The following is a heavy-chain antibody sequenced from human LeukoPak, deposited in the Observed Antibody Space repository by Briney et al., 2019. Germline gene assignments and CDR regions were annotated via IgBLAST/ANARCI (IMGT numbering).Heavy chain of an antibody. D-gene: IGHD1-7*01. J-gene: IGHJ4*02. Sequence: SETLSLTRAVCAGCISSFYWSWVPQPPGKGLEWVRYISFGGGTTYNPSLKRRVSISVDTSKNQFSLKLSSVTAADTAVYYCERLLTGTTDYWGQGTLVNGSS. V-gene: IGHV4-59*08. CDR1: AGCISSFY. CDR3: ERLLTGTTDY. CDR2: ISFGGGT.